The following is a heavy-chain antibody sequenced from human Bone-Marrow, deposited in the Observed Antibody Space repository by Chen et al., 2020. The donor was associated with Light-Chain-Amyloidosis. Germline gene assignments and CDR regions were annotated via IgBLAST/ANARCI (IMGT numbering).Heavy chain of an antibody. D-gene: IGHD6-13*01. V-gene: IGHV1-18*01. J-gene: IGHJ3*01. CDR2: VSTYSGHT. Sequence: QVQLVQSGVEVKEPGASVRVSCKASGYSFSSYSISWVRQAPGQGLEWMGWVSTYSGHTSYAQNLQGRVTMTADTPTSTIYMDLRSLRPDDTAIYYCAALVTAGTGDFDVWGQGTMVAVSS. CDR1: GYSFSSYS. CDR3: AALVTAGTGDFDV.